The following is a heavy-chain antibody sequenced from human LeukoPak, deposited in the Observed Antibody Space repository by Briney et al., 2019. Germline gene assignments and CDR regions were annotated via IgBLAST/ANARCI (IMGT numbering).Heavy chain of an antibody. Sequence: PGGSLRLSCAASGFTFSDYYMSWIRQAPGEGREWGSYISSSGSTIYYADSVKGRFTISRDNAKNSLYLQMNSLRAEDTPVYYCARMAGTGFRDYWGQGTLVTVSS. J-gene: IGHJ4*02. CDR1: GFTFSDYY. CDR3: ARMAGTGFRDY. CDR2: ISSSGSTI. V-gene: IGHV3-11*01. D-gene: IGHD6-19*01.